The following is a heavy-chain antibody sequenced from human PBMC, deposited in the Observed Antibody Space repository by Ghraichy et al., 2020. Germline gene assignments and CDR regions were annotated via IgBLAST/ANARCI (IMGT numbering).Heavy chain of an antibody. CDR2: IYYSGST. J-gene: IGHJ6*02. Sequence: SETLSLTCTVSGGSISSGGYYWSWIRQHPGKGLEWIGYIYYSGSTYYNPSLKSRVTISVDTSKNQFSLKLSSVTAADTAVYYCAREEAAANYYYGMDVWGQGTTVTVSS. V-gene: IGHV4-31*03. CDR3: AREEAAANYYYGMDV. D-gene: IGHD6-13*01. CDR1: GGSISSGGYY.